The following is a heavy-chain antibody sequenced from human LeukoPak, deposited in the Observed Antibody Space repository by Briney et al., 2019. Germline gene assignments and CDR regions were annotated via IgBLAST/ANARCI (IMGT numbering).Heavy chain of an antibody. V-gene: IGHV5-51*01. D-gene: IGHD2-15*01. CDR1: GCLFTSYW. J-gene: IGHJ6*02. CDR2: IYPGDSDN. Sequence: GASLKISCKGSGCLFTSYWIGWVRQLPGKGLEWMGIIYPGDSDNRYSPSFQGQVTISADKSISTAYLQWSSLKASDTAMYYCARTPGRYCSGGSCMYYGMDVWGQGTTVTVSS. CDR3: ARTPGRYCSGGSCMYYGMDV.